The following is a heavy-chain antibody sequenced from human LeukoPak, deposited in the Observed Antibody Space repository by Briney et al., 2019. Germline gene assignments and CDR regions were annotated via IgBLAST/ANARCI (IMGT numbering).Heavy chain of an antibody. Sequence: SETLSLTCTVSGGSISSGGYYWSWIRQHPGKGLEWIGYIYYSGSTYYNPSLKSRVTISVDTSKNQFSLKLSSVTATDTAVYYCARGLARGSSSTYWGHGTLVTVSS. CDR3: ARGLARGSSSTY. CDR1: GGSISSGGYY. CDR2: IYYSGST. J-gene: IGHJ4*01. D-gene: IGHD6-6*01. V-gene: IGHV4-31*03.